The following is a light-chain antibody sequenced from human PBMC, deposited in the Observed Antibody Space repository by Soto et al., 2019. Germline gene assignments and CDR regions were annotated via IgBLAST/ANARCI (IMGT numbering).Light chain of an antibody. CDR1: QNINNN. CDR3: QQYNNWPRAT. CDR2: RTS. Sequence: ETVMTQSPATLSVSPGERATLSCRASQNINNNLAWYQQKPGQAPRLIMFRTSSRATGVPTRFSASGSETDFNLTISSLQSEDFAVYYCQQYNNWPRATFGGGTKVEIK. J-gene: IGKJ4*01. V-gene: IGKV3-15*01.